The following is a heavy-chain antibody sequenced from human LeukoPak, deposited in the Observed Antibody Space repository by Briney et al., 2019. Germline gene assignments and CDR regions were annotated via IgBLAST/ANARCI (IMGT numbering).Heavy chain of an antibody. CDR3: AKDGREGVPYCSSTSCGY. V-gene: IGHV3-23*01. D-gene: IGHD2-2*01. CDR2: ISGSGGST. J-gene: IGHJ4*02. CDR1: GFTFSSYA. Sequence: GGSLRLSCAASGFTFSSYATSWVRQAPGKGLEWVSAISGSGGSTYYADSVKGRFTISRDNSKNTLYLQMNSLRAEDTAVYYCAKDGREGVPYCSSTSCGYWGQGTLVTVSS.